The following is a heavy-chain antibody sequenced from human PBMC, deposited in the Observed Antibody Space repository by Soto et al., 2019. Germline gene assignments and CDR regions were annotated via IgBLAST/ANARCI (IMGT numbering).Heavy chain of an antibody. V-gene: IGHV1-46*01. CDR3: ARQLRYCSGGSFYYGMDV. D-gene: IGHD2-15*01. CDR2: INPSGGST. J-gene: IGHJ6*01. Sequence: ASVKVSCKASGYAFSSYYMHWVRQAPGQGLEWMGIINPSGGSTSYAQKFQGRVTMTTDTSTSTAYMELSSLRSEDTAVYYCARQLRYCSGGSFYYGMDVWGHGAKVHVSS. CDR1: GYAFSSYY.